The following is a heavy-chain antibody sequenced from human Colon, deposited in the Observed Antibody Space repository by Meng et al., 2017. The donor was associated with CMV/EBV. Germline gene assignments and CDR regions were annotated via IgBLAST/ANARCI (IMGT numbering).Heavy chain of an antibody. CDR1: GYTFSDYY. CDR3: VRSSGWSLFDY. D-gene: IGHD6-19*01. J-gene: IGHJ4*02. Sequence: QVQLRQSGAGVKEPAASVKVSCKTSGYTFSDYYMHWVRQAPGQGLEWMGWIRSDGSATNYAQKFRGRVTMTRDASVSTAYMELSGLTSDDTAVYFCVRSSGWSLFDYWGPGALVTVSS. CDR2: IRSDGSAT. V-gene: IGHV1-2*02.